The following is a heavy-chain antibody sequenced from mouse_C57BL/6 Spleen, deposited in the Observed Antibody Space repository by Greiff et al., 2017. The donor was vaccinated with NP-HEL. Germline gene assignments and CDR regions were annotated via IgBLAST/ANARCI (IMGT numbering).Heavy chain of an antibody. CDR1: GYTFTDYY. CDR2: INPNNGGT. Sequence: EVQLQQSGPELVKPGASVKISCKASGYTFTDYYMNWVKQSHGKSLEWIGDINPNNGGTSYNQKFKGKATLTVDKSSSTAYMELRSPTSEDSAVYYCARGTDDAPFAYWGQGTLVTVSA. V-gene: IGHV1-26*01. D-gene: IGHD2-12*01. J-gene: IGHJ3*01. CDR3: ARGTDDAPFAY.